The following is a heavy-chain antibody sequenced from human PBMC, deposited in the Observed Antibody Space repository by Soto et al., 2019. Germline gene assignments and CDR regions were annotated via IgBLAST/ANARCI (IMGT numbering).Heavy chain of an antibody. D-gene: IGHD7-27*01. J-gene: IGHJ4*02. CDR3: ARRWGRTFDY. V-gene: IGHV4-59*08. Sequence: SETLSLTCTVSGGSISSYYWSWIRQPPGKGLEWIGYIYYSGSTNYNPSLKSRVTISVDTSKNQFSLKLSSVTAADPAVYYCARRWGRTFDYWGQGTLVTVSS. CDR2: IYYSGST. CDR1: GGSISSYY.